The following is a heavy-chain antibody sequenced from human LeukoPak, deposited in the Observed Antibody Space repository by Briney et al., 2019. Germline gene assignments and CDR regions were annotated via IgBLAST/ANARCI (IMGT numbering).Heavy chain of an antibody. CDR3: ARESGYSSSWYDY. CDR2: INPNSGGT. D-gene: IGHD6-13*01. J-gene: IGHJ4*02. V-gene: IGHV1-2*02. CDR1: GYTFTGYY. Sequence: GASVKVSCKASGYTFTGYYMHWVRQAPGQGPEWMGWINPNSGGTNYAQKFQGRVTMTRDTSISTAYMELSRLRSDDTAVYYCARESGYSSSWYDYWGQGTLVTVSS.